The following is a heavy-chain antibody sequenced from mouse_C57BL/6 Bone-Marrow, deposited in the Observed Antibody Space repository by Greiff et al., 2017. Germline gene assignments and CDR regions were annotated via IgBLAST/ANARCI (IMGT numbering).Heavy chain of an antibody. V-gene: IGHV1-69*01. CDR1: GYTFTSYW. Sequence: QVQLQQSGAELVMPGASVKLSCKASGYTFTSYWMHWVKQRPGQGLEWIGEIDPSDSYTNSNQKLKGKSTLTVDKSSSTAYMQLSSLTSEDSAVYDCARGQYYGSSYFYFDYWGQGTTLTVSS. D-gene: IGHD1-1*01. J-gene: IGHJ2*01. CDR3: ARGQYYGSSYFYFDY. CDR2: IDPSDSYT.